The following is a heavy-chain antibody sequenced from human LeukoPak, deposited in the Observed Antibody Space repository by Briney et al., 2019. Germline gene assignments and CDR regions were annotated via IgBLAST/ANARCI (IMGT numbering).Heavy chain of an antibody. V-gene: IGHV3-9*01. Sequence: PGRSLRLSCAASGFTFDDYAMHWVRQAPGKGLEWVSGISWNSDSIGYADSVKGRFTISRDNAKKVVYLQMNSLRAEDTAVYYCSRDQAGYCSGASCPWGQGTRVTVSS. CDR2: ISWNSDSI. D-gene: IGHD2-2*03. CDR3: SRDQAGYCSGASCP. CDR1: GFTFDDYA. J-gene: IGHJ5*02.